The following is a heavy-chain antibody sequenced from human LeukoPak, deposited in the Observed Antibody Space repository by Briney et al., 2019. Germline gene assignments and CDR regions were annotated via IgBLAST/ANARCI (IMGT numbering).Heavy chain of an antibody. Sequence: PSETLSLTCAVSGYSISSGYYWGWIRQPPGKGLEWIGSIYHSGSTYYNPSLKSRVTISVDTSKNQFSLKLSSVTAADTAVYYCGVGATPKRQLDYWGQGPLVTVSS. CDR1: GYSISSGYY. J-gene: IGHJ4*02. D-gene: IGHD1-26*01. V-gene: IGHV4-38-2*01. CDR3: GVGATPKRQLDY. CDR2: IYHSGST.